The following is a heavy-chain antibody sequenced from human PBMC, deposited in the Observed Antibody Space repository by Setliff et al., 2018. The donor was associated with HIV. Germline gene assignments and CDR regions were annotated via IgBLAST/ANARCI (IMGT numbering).Heavy chain of an antibody. D-gene: IGHD3-10*01. CDR3: ARGLNYYGSGSYLPLGY. CDR1: GESFNDYY. CDR2: IEHSGNI. V-gene: IGHV4-34*01. Sequence: NPSETLSLTCAVYGESFNDYYWTWIRQPPGKGLEWIGEIEHSGNIKYHASLKSRVTISKDTSKNQISLKLRSVTAADTAVYYCARGLNYYGSGSYLPLGYWGQGTLVTGSS. J-gene: IGHJ4*02.